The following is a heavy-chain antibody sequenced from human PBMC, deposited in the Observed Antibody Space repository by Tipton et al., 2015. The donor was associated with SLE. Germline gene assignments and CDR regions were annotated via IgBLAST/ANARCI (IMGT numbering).Heavy chain of an antibody. CDR3: AREVEGYSSDWYYYYYYMDV. Sequence: TLSLTCAVYGGSFSGYYWSWIRQSPGRGLEWIGEINHSGSTNYNPSLKSRVTISVDTSKNQFSLQLSSVTAADTAVYYCAREVEGYSSDWYYYYYYMDVWGKGTTVTVSS. J-gene: IGHJ6*03. D-gene: IGHD6-19*01. CDR2: INHSGST. CDR1: GGSFSGYY. V-gene: IGHV4-34*01.